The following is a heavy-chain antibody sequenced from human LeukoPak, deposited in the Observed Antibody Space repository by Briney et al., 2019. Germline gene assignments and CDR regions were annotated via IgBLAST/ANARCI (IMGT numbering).Heavy chain of an antibody. J-gene: IGHJ4*02. CDR2: IYSGGST. CDR1: GFTFSSYA. D-gene: IGHD6-19*01. V-gene: IGHV3-53*04. CDR3: ARAIAVALFDY. Sequence: SGGSLRLSCAASGFTFSSYAMSWVRQAPGKGLEWVSVIYSGGSTYYADSVKGRFTISRHNSKNTLYLQMNSLRAEDTAAYYCARAIAVALFDYWGQGTLVTVSS.